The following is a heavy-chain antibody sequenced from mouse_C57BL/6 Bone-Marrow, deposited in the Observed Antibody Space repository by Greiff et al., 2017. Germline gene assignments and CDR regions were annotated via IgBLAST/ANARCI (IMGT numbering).Heavy chain of an antibody. CDR3: ASPDHYYGSSYWYFDV. CDR2: IHPNSGST. Sequence: QVQLQQPGAELVKPGASVKLSCKASGYTFTSYWMHWVKQRPGQGLEWIGMIHPNSGSTNYNEKFKSKATLTVDKSSSTAYMQLSSLTSEDSAVYYCASPDHYYGSSYWYFDVWGTGTTGTVSS. D-gene: IGHD1-1*01. J-gene: IGHJ1*03. CDR1: GYTFTSYW. V-gene: IGHV1-64*01.